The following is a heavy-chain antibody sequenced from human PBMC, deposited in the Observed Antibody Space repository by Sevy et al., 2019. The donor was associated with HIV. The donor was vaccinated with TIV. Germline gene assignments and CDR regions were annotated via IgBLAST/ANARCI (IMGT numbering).Heavy chain of an antibody. CDR2: IYSGGST. J-gene: IGHJ6*02. V-gene: IGHV3-53*01. CDR1: GFTVSXNY. CDR3: AREVLRFLEWLPKPYYYYGXDV. Sequence: GGSLRLSCAASGFTVSXNYMSWVRQAPGKGLEWVSVIYSGGSTYYADSVKGRFTISRDNSKNTLYLQMNSLRAEDTDXXYCAREVLRFLEWLPKPYYYYGXDVWGQGTTVTVSS. D-gene: IGHD3-3*01.